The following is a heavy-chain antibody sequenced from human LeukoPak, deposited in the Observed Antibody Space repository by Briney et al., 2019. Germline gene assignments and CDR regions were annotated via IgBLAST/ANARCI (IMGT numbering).Heavy chain of an antibody. Sequence: GGSLRLSCAASGFTFSSYGMHWVRQAPGKGLEWVAFIRYDGSNKYYADSVKGRFTISRDNSKNTLYLQMNSLRAEDTAVYYCAKGYYYGSGSYSDAFDIWGQGTMVTVSS. CDR3: AKGYYYGSGSYSDAFDI. V-gene: IGHV3-30*02. CDR2: IRYDGSNK. CDR1: GFTFSSYG. J-gene: IGHJ3*02. D-gene: IGHD3-10*01.